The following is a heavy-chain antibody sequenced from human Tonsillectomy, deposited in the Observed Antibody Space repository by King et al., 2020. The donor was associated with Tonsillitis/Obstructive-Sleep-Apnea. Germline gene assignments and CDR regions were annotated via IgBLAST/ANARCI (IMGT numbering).Heavy chain of an antibody. J-gene: IGHJ4*02. CDR1: GGSISSSHW. V-gene: IGHV4-4*02. D-gene: IGHD1-7*01. CDR3: ARGGGLDLRYYFDS. CDR2: IYHTGII. Sequence: VQLQESGTGLVKPSGTLSLTCAVSGGSISSSHWWTWVRQPPGKGLEWIGEIYHTGIINYNPSLKSRVTISLDKSKNQFSLKLTSVSAADTAVFYCARGGGLDLRYYFDSWGQGTLVTVSS.